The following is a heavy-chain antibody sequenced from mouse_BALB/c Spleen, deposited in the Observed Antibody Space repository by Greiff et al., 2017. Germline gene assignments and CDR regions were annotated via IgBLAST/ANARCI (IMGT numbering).Heavy chain of an antibody. CDR1: GYTFTSYW. J-gene: IGHJ4*01. V-gene: IGHV1S81*02. CDR3: ARSAYYYGSSYAMDY. Sequence: QVQLQQPGAELVKPGASVKLSCKASGYTFTSYWMHWVKQRPGQGLEWIGEINPSNGRTNYNEKFKSKATLTVDKSSSTAYMQLSSLTSEDSAVYYCARSAYYYGSSYAMDYWGQGTSVTVSS. D-gene: IGHD1-1*01. CDR2: INPSNGRT.